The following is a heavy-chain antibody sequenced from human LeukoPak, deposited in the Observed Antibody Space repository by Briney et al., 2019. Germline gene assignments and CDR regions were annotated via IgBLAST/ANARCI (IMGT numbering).Heavy chain of an antibody. Sequence: SETLSLTCAVYGESFSGYYWSWIRQPPGKGLEWIGEINHSGSTNYNPSLKSRVTISVDTSKNQFSLKLTSVTAADTAVYYCAREESADPRRILWGQGTLVTVSS. CDR1: GESFSGYY. CDR2: INHSGST. CDR3: AREESADPRRIL. J-gene: IGHJ4*02. V-gene: IGHV4-34*01.